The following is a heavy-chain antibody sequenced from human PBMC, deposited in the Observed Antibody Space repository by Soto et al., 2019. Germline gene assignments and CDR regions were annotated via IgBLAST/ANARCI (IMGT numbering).Heavy chain of an antibody. CDR3: ARGVTRQQLVLRAHAFDI. Sequence: EVQLVESGGGLVKPGGSLRLSCAASGFTFSSYSMNWVRQAPGKGLEWVSSISSSGSYIYYADSVKGRFTISRDNAKNSLYLQMNSLRAEDTAVYYCARGVTRQQLVLRAHAFDIWGQGTMVTVSS. J-gene: IGHJ3*02. CDR2: ISSSGSYI. V-gene: IGHV3-21*01. D-gene: IGHD6-13*01. CDR1: GFTFSSYS.